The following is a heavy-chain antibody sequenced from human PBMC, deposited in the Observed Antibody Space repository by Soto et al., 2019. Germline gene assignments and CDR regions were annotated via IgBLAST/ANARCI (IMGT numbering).Heavy chain of an antibody. V-gene: IGHV4-34*01. CDR1: GGSFSGYY. CDR2: INHSGST. J-gene: IGHJ3*02. D-gene: IGHD3-9*01. CDR3: ARTLLLSRYFDWLFLGDAFDI. Sequence: SETLSLTCAVYGGSFSGYYWSWIRQPPGKGLEWIGEINHSGSTNSNPSLKSRVTISVDTSKNQFSLKLSSVTAADTAVYYCARTLLLSRYFDWLFLGDAFDIWGQGTMVTVSS.